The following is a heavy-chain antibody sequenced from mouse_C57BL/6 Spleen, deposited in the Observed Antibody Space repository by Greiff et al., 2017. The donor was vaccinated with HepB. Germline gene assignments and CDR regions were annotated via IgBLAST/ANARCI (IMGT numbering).Heavy chain of an antibody. CDR1: GYTFTDYY. Sequence: VNLVESGAELVRPGASVKLSCKASGYTFTDYYINWVKQRPGQGLEWIARIYPGSGNTYYNEKFKGKATLTAEKSSSTAYMQLSSLTSEDSAVYFCARGWSGRFAYWGQGTLVTVSA. J-gene: IGHJ3*01. CDR3: ARGWSGRFAY. V-gene: IGHV1-76*01. CDR2: IYPGSGNT. D-gene: IGHD2-3*01.